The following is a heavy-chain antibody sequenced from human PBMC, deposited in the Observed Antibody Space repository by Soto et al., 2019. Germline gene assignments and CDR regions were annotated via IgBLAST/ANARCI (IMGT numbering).Heavy chain of an antibody. J-gene: IGHJ4*02. CDR2: IIPILDIA. V-gene: IGHV1-69*02. Sequence: SVKVSCKASGGTFSTYTISWVRQAPGQGLGWMGRIIPILDIANYAQKFQGRVTITADKSTSTAYMELSSLRSEDTAVYYCARQGKYYYDSSGYFADYWGQGTLVTVSS. CDR3: ARQGKYYYDSSGYFADY. D-gene: IGHD3-22*01. CDR1: GGTFSTYT.